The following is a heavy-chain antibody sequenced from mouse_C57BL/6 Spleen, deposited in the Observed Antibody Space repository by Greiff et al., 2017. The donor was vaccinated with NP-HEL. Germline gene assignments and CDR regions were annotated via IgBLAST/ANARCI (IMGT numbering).Heavy chain of an antibody. D-gene: IGHD4-1*01. CDR1: GYTFTSYW. CDR3: ARSLGMDY. Sequence: VQLQQPGAELVMPGASVKLSCKASGYTFTSYWMHWVKQRPGQGLEWIGEIDPSDSYTNYNQKFKGKSTLTVDKSSSTAYMQLSSLTSEDSAVYYCARSLGMDYWGQGTSVTVSS. J-gene: IGHJ4*01. V-gene: IGHV1-69*01. CDR2: IDPSDSYT.